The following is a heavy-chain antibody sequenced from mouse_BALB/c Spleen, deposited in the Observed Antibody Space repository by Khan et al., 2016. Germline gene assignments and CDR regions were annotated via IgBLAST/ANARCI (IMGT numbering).Heavy chain of an antibody. Sequence: EVKLLESGGGLVQPGGSLKLSCAASGFDFSRYWMSWVRQAPGKGLEWIGEINPDSSTINYMPSLKDKSTISRDHAKNTPYLQMSKVRSEDTALYDCARRGYYFSMDYWGQGTSVTVSS. CDR1: GFDFSRYW. CDR2: INPDSSTI. CDR3: ARRGYYFSMDY. V-gene: IGHV4-1*02. D-gene: IGHD1-1*01. J-gene: IGHJ4*01.